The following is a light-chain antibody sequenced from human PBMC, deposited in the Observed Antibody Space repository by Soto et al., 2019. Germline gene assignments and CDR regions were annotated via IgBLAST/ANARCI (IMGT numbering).Light chain of an antibody. J-gene: IGLJ3*02. CDR1: SGHSSYA. CDR3: QTWEV. V-gene: IGLV4-69*01. CDR2: LNSDGSH. Sequence: QSVLTQSPSASASLGASVQLTCTLSSGHSSYAIAWHQQQPQKGPRYLMKLNSDGSHSKGDGIPDRFSGSSSGAERYLTISSLQSEDEADYYCQTWEVFGGGTKLTVL.